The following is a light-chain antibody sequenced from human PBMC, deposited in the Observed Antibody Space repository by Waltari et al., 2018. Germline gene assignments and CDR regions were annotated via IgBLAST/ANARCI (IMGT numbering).Light chain of an antibody. CDR3: QHYNSYPLT. J-gene: IGKJ4*01. CDR2: KAS. V-gene: IGKV1-5*03. Sequence: DIQMTQSPSTLSASVGDRVTITCRASQSISSWLAWYQQKPGQAPKLLIYKASSLESGVPSRFSGTESGTEFTLTISSLQPDDFATYYCQHYNSYPLTFGGGTKVEIE. CDR1: QSISSW.